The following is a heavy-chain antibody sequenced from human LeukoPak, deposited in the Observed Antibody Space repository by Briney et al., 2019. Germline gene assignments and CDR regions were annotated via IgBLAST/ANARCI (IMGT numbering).Heavy chain of an antibody. D-gene: IGHD2-15*01. CDR2: IYYSGSMNNRPSGSV. CDR1: GGSIRTYY. V-gene: IGHV4-59*08. Sequence: SETLSLTCTVSGGSIRTYYWSWIRQPPGKGLEWIGYIYYSGSMNNRPSGSVNYNPSLSSRVTISPDTSRNQFSLKLTSVTAADTAVYYCARSSGRVSGGSCEFLGCGYWFDPWGQGTLVTVSS. CDR3: ARSSGRVSGGSCEFLGCGYWFDP. J-gene: IGHJ5*02.